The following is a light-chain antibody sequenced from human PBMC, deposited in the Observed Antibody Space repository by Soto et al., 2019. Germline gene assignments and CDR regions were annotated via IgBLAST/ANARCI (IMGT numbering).Light chain of an antibody. V-gene: IGKV3-11*01. CDR3: QHGSDWPPFT. CDR2: DAS. CDR1: QSVNSN. J-gene: IGKJ5*01. Sequence: EIVLTQSPASLSLSPGERATLSCRASQSVNSNLAWYQHKPGQAPRLLIYDASNRATGIPARFSGSGSGTDFTLTVSSIEPEDFAVYYCQHGSDWPPFTFGQGTRLE.